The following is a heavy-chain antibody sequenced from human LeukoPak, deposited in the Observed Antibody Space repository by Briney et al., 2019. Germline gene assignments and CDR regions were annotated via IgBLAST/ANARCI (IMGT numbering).Heavy chain of an antibody. Sequence: GASVKVSCKASGYTFTSYYMHWVRQAPGQGLEWMGWINPNSGGTNYAQKFQGRVTMTRDTSISTAYMELSRLRSDDTAVYYCARDGCSSTSCYTGDYWGQGTLVTVSS. D-gene: IGHD2-2*02. CDR3: ARDGCSSTSCYTGDY. CDR2: INPNSGGT. J-gene: IGHJ4*02. V-gene: IGHV1-2*02. CDR1: GYTFTSYY.